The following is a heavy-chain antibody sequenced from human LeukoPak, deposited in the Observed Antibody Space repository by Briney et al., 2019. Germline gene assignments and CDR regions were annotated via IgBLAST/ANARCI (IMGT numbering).Heavy chain of an antibody. CDR3: ARRYCSGGSCYFDY. CDR2: INHSGST. V-gene: IGHV4-34*01. D-gene: IGHD2-15*01. Sequence: SETLSLTCAVYGGSFSGYYWSWIRQPPGKGLEWIGEINHSGSTNYNPSLKSRVTISVDTSKNQFSLKLSSVTAADTAVYYCARRYCSGGSCYFDYWGQGTLVTVSS. J-gene: IGHJ4*02. CDR1: GGSFSGYY.